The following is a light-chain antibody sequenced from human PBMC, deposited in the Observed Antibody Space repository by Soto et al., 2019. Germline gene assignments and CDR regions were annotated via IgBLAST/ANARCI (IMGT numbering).Light chain of an antibody. V-gene: IGKV1-16*02. CDR2: GAS. CDR1: QGVGNS. CDR3: LQYNTYPFT. J-gene: IGKJ3*01. Sequence: DIQVTQSPSSLSASVGDRVTITCRASQGVGNSLAWIQQKPGKAPKCLISGASSLQSGVPSKFSGSGSGTDFTLTISSLQPEDFATYYYLQYNTYPFTFGPGTKVDIK.